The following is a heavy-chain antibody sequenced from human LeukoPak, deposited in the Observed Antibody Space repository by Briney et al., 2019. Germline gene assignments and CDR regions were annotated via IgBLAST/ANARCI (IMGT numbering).Heavy chain of an antibody. CDR1: GYSFTSCW. CDR2: IYPGDSDT. CDR3: ARSLSLGELSIAT. V-gene: IGHV5-51*01. D-gene: IGHD3-16*02. J-gene: IGHJ4*02. Sequence: GESLKISCKGFGYSFTSCWIGWVRQMPGRGLEWMGIIYPGDSDTRYSPSFQGQVTISADKSISTAYLQWSSLKASDTAMYYCARSLSLGELSIATWGQGTLVTVSS.